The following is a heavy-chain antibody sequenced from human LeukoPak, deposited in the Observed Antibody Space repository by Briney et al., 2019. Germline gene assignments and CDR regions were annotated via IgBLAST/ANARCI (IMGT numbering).Heavy chain of an antibody. CDR2: IYYSGST. J-gene: IGHJ4*02. Sequence: PSETLSLTCTVSGGSISSGGYYWSWIRQHPGKGLEWIGYIYYSGSTYYNPSLKSRVTISVDTSKNQFSLKLSSVTAADTAVYYCARVGPISSSGAEFDYWGQGTLVTVSS. V-gene: IGHV4-31*03. CDR3: ARVGPISSSGAEFDY. D-gene: IGHD6-19*01. CDR1: GGSISSGGYY.